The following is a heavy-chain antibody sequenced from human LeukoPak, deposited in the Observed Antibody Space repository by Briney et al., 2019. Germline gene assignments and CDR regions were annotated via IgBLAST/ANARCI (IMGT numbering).Heavy chain of an antibody. CDR1: GITFSSYA. Sequence: GGSLRLSCAASGITFSSYAMSWVRQAPGKGLEWVSGISGSGARTYYADTVKGRFTISRDNSKNRMYLQMNSLRAEDTAVYHCAKGGFGFGELKFDYWGQGTLVTVSS. D-gene: IGHD3-10*01. CDR2: ISGSGART. CDR3: AKGGFGFGELKFDY. V-gene: IGHV3-23*01. J-gene: IGHJ4*02.